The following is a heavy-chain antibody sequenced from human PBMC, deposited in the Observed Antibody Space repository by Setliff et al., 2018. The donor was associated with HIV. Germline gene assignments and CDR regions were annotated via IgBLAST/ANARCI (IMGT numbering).Heavy chain of an antibody. V-gene: IGHV1-18*04. CDR1: GYTFISYG. CDR3: TRTSSSRPDAFDI. Sequence: ASVKVSCKASGYTFISYGISWMRQAPGQGPEWMGWISVDNGDTNYAQKVQGRVSMTTDTSTCTAYMELRSLRFYDTAVYYCTRTSSSRPDAFDIWGQGTMVTVSS. J-gene: IGHJ3*02. CDR2: ISVDNGDT. D-gene: IGHD6-13*01.